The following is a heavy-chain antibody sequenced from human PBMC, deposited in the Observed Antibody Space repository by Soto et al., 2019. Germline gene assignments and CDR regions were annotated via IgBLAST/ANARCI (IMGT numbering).Heavy chain of an antibody. V-gene: IGHV3-11*01. CDR1: GFTFSDYY. Sequence: GGSLRLSCAASGFTFSDYYMSWIRQAPGKGLEWVSYISSSGSTIYYADSVKGRFTISRDNAKNSLYLQMNSLRAEDTAVYYCARCRGAAAGTRYYYYYYMDVWGEGTTVTVSS. CDR2: ISSSGSTI. J-gene: IGHJ6*03. D-gene: IGHD6-13*01. CDR3: ARCRGAAAGTRYYYYYYMDV.